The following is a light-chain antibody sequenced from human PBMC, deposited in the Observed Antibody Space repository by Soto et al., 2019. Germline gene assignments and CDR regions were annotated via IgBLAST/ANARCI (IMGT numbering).Light chain of an antibody. J-gene: IGKJ1*01. V-gene: IGKV3-20*01. Sequence: EIVLTQSPGTLSLSPGERATLFCRASQSFTTSQLAWYQQRPGQAPRVLIFGASRRATGIPDRFSGSGSGTDFTLTISRLKPEDSAVYYCQQYASSPRTFGQGTTVEIK. CDR1: QSFTTSQ. CDR2: GAS. CDR3: QQYASSPRT.